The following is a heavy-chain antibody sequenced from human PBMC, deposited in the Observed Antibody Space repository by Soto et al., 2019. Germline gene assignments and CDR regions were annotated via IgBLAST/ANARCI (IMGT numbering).Heavy chain of an antibody. CDR2: IYYSGST. CDR3: ARDIAAAEYYYYGMDV. Sequence: QVQLQESGPGLVKPSETLSLTCTVSGGSISSYYWSWIRQLPGKGLEWIGYIYYSGSTNYNPSLKSRVTISVDTSKNQFSLKLSSVTAADTAVYYCARDIAAAEYYYYGMDVWGQGTTVTVSS. CDR1: GGSISSYY. D-gene: IGHD6-13*01. J-gene: IGHJ6*02. V-gene: IGHV4-59*01.